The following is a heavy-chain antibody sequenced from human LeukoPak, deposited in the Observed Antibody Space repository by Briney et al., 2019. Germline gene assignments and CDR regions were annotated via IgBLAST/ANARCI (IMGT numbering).Heavy chain of an antibody. CDR3: AKNRGVLRNFDCYDY. J-gene: IGHJ4*02. Sequence: TGGSLRLSCAVSGFAFRSYGMSWVRQAPGKGLEWVSAISGSGDSTYYADSVKGRFTISRDNSKNTLYLQVNSLRAEDTAVYYCAKNRGVLRNFDCYDYWGQGTLVTVSS. V-gene: IGHV3-23*01. D-gene: IGHD3-9*01. CDR1: GFAFRSYG. CDR2: ISGSGDST.